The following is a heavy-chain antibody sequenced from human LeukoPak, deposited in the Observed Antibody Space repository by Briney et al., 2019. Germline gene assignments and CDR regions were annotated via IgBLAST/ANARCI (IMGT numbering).Heavy chain of an antibody. D-gene: IGHD6-13*01. Sequence: GGSLRLSCAVSGFTFTDYWMNWVCQAPGKGLEWVASIRQDGGEKYYVDSVKGRFTISRDNTKNSLYLQMSALRAEDTAVYYCARVGTAAGLYFDLWGQGTLVTVSS. V-gene: IGHV3-7*01. CDR2: IRQDGGEK. CDR3: ARVGTAAGLYFDL. CDR1: GFTFTDYW. J-gene: IGHJ4*01.